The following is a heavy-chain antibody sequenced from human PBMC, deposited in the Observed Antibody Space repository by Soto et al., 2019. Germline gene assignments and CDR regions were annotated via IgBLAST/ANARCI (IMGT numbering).Heavy chain of an antibody. CDR2: ISYDGSNK. D-gene: IGHD3-10*01. J-gene: IGHJ6*02. CDR1: GFTFSSYA. V-gene: IGHV3-30-3*01. Sequence: GGSLRLSCAASGFTFSSYAMHWVRQAPGKGLEWVAVISYDGSNKYYADSVKGRFTISRDNSKNTLYLQMNSLRAADTAVYYCARGRLTMVREPYGMDVWGQGTTVTGPS. CDR3: ARGRLTMVREPYGMDV.